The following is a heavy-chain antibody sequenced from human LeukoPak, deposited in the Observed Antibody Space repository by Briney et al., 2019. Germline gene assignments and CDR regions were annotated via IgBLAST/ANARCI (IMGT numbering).Heavy chain of an antibody. V-gene: IGHV3-21*04. Sequence: PGGSLRLSCAASGFTFSSYSMNWVRQAPGKGLEWVSSISSSSSYIYYADSVKGRFTISRDNSKNTLYLQMSSLRAEDTAVYYCANQARRTGYYFDNWGQGTLVTVSS. J-gene: IGHJ4*02. CDR1: GFTFSSYS. CDR3: ANQARRTGYYFDN. CDR2: ISSSSSYI.